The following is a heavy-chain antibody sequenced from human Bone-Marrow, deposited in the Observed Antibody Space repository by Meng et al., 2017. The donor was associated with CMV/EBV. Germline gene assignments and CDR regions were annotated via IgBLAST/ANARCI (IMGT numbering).Heavy chain of an antibody. CDR1: GYTFTGYY. V-gene: IGHV1-2*02. Sequence: ASVKVSCKASGYTFTGYYMHWVRQATGQGLEWMGWMNPNSGNTGYAQKFQGRVTMTRDTSITTAYMELSRLRSDDTAVYYCASYRSDLRGQYSYHYGMDVWGQGTTVTVSS. CDR3: ASYRSDLRGQYSYHYGMDV. D-gene: IGHD3-10*01. CDR2: MNPNSGNT. J-gene: IGHJ6*01.